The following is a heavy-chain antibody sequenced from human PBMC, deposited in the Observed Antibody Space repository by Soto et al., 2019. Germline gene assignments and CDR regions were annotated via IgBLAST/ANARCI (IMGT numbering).Heavy chain of an antibody. V-gene: IGHV4-34*01. J-gene: IGHJ1*01. D-gene: IGHD3-3*01. CDR2: INHSGST. CDR3: ARGGFWSGYYKGKVDAAKSRYFQH. Sequence: SETLSLTCAVYGGSFSGYYWSWIRQPPGKGLEWIGEINHSGSTNYNPSLKSRVTISVDTSKNQFSLKLSSVTAADTAVYYCARGGFWSGYYKGKVDAAKSRYFQHWGQGTLVTVSS. CDR1: GGSFSGYY.